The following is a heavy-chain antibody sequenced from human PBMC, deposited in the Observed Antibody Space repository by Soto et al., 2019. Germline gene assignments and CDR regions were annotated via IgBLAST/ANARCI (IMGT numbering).Heavy chain of an antibody. J-gene: IGHJ4*02. CDR1: GFTFSDYG. Sequence: QVQLVESGGGVVQPGRSLRLSCAGSGFTFSDYGLHWVRQAPDKGLAGLAVISYDGSHKYYADSVKGRFNISRYNSNKMLYLQTDSLRAEDTAVYYCAKDGAPRYCSRSSCHPAGAYWGQGTLVTVAS. CDR2: ISYDGSHK. D-gene: IGHD2-15*01. V-gene: IGHV3-30*18. CDR3: AKDGAPRYCSRSSCHPAGAY.